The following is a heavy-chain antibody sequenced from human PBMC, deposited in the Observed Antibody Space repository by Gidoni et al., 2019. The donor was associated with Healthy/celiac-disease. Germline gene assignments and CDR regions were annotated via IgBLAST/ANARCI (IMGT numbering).Heavy chain of an antibody. CDR1: GFTFDDYA. D-gene: IGHD3-10*01. V-gene: IGHV3-9*01. Sequence: EVQLVESGGGLVQPGRSLRLSCAASGFTFDDYAMHWVRQAPGKGLEWVSGISWNSGSIGYADSVKGRFTISRDNAKNSLYLQMNSLRAEDTALYYCAKDKYSGSYYLFDYWGQGTLVTVSS. J-gene: IGHJ4*02. CDR3: AKDKYSGSYYLFDY. CDR2: ISWNSGSI.